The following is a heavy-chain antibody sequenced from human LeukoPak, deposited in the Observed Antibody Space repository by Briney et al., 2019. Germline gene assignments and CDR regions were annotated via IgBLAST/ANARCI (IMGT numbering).Heavy chain of an antibody. CDR1: GGTFSSYA. D-gene: IGHD6-6*01. J-gene: IGHJ5*02. V-gene: IGHV1-18*01. CDR2: ISAYNGNT. Sequence: GASVKVSCKASGGTFSSYAISWVRQAPGQGLEWMGWISAYNGNTNYAQKLQGRVTMTTDTSTSTAYMELRSLRSDDTAVYYCARIRSISSVWFDPWGQGTLVTVSS. CDR3: ARIRSISSVWFDP.